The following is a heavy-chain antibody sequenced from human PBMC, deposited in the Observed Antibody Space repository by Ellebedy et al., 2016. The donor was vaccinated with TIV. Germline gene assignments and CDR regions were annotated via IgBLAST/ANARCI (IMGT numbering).Heavy chain of an antibody. Sequence: GESLKISCAASGFTFGSYAMDWVRQAPGKGLEWVSTIRGTGDNTYYADSVKGRFTISRDNSKNTLYLQMNSLRAEDTAEYYCAKSAGESSGYYFGYWGQGTLVTVPS. CDR1: GFTFGSYA. D-gene: IGHD3-22*01. J-gene: IGHJ4*02. CDR3: AKSAGESSGYYFGY. CDR2: IRGTGDNT. V-gene: IGHV3-23*01.